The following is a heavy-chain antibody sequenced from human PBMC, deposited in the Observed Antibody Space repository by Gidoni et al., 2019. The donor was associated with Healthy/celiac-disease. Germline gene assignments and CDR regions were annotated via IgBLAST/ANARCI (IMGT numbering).Heavy chain of an antibody. V-gene: IGHV4-34*01. CDR2: INHSGST. CDR3: ARGRKTMVREFDY. J-gene: IGHJ4*02. Sequence: QVQLQQWGAGLLKPSETLSLPCAVYGGSLSGYYWSWIRQPPGKGLEWIGEINHSGSTKYNPSLKSRVTISVDTSKNQFSLKLSSVTAADTAVYYCARGRKTMVREFDYWGQGTLVTVSS. D-gene: IGHD3-10*01. CDR1: GGSLSGYY.